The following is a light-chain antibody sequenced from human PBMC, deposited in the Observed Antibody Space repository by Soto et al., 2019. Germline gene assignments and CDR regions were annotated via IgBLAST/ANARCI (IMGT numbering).Light chain of an antibody. CDR3: QQYGSSPRT. Sequence: EIVLTQSPDTLSLSPGERTTLSCRASQSVSSNYLAWYQQIPGQAPRPLIYGASSRVPGIPYRFSGSGSGTDFTLTISRLEPEDFAVYYCQQYGSSPRTFGQGTKVDI. V-gene: IGKV3-20*01. J-gene: IGKJ1*01. CDR2: GAS. CDR1: QSVSSNY.